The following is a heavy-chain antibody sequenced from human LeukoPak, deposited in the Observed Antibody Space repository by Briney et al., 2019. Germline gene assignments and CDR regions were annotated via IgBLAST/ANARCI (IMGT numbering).Heavy chain of an antibody. CDR3: ARHRPWEYYFDY. CDR1: GGSISSSSYY. Sequence: SETLSLTCTVSGGSISSSSYYWGWIRQPPGKGLEWIGSIYYSGSTYYNPSLKSRVTIFVDTSKNQFSLKLSSVTAADTAVYYCARHRPWEYYFDYWGQGTLVTVSS. J-gene: IGHJ4*02. CDR2: IYYSGST. V-gene: IGHV4-39*01. D-gene: IGHD1-26*01.